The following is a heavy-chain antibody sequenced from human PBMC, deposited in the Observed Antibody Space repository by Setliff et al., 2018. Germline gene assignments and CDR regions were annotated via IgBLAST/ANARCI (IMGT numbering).Heavy chain of an antibody. V-gene: IGHV1-18*01. J-gene: IGHJ4*02. CDR3: VRGQGPRTVVAIPFDH. CDR1: GATFSSHG. CDR2: ISPYYGST. Sequence: ASVKVSCKASGATFSSHGISWVRQAPGQGLEWMGWISPYYGSTDYAQKFQGRVTMTTDTSTSTAYMELTRLTTDDTALYYCVRGQGPRTVVAIPFDHWGQGTLVTVSS. D-gene: IGHD3-22*01.